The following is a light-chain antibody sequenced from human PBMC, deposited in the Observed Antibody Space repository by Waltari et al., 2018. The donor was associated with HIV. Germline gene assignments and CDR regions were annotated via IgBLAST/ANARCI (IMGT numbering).Light chain of an antibody. J-gene: IGKJ2*01. CDR2: WAS. V-gene: IGKV4-1*01. Sequence: DIVMTQSPDSLAVSLGERATINCRCSQSVLNNTNNKNYLGWYQKQPGQPPKLLIYWASARESVVPDLFSGSGSATDFILTSSILPAEDVAVYYCQQYYSSPQTFGQGTKLEIK. CDR1: QSVLNNTNNKNY. CDR3: QQYYSSPQT.